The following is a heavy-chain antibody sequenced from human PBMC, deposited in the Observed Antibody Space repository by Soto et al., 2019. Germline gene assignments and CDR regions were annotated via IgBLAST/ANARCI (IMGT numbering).Heavy chain of an antibody. V-gene: IGHV1-18*01. Sequence: QVQLVQSGAEVKNSGASVKVSCKASGYTFTSYGFSWVRQAPGQGLEWMGWISASNGNTNYAQKLQGRVTMTTDTSTGTAYMELRSLRSDATDTYYCARDSVRYWRDGVCYQGYYYCAMDVWGQGTTVTVS. CDR3: ARDSVRYWRDGVCYQGYYYCAMDV. J-gene: IGHJ6*02. D-gene: IGHD2-8*01. CDR1: GYTFTSYG. CDR2: ISASNGNT.